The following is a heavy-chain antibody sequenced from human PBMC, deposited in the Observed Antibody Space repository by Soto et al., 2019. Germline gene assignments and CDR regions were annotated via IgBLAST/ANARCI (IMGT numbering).Heavy chain of an antibody. J-gene: IGHJ6*02. CDR1: GFSFTSYP. V-gene: IGHV3-33*08. Sequence: GGSLRLSCAASGFSFTSYPLHWVRQAPGKGLEWVALIWYDGSNEYIADSVKGRFTISRDNSKNTLHLQMNSLRGEDTAAYYCARGSSMGSGSPYGMDVWGQGTTVTVSS. D-gene: IGHD3-10*01. CDR3: ARGSSMGSGSPYGMDV. CDR2: IWYDGSNE.